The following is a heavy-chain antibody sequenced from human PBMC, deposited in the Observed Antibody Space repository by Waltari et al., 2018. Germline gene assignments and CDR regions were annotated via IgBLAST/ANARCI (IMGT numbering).Heavy chain of an antibody. D-gene: IGHD6-19*01. CDR1: GGTFSSSA. Sequence: QVQLVQSGAEVQKPGSSVTVSCKASGGTFSSSAISWVRQAPGQGLEWMGGIIPSFGTANYAQKFQGRVTITADESTSTAYMELSSLRSEDTAVYYCARGPFCSSGWYGDPRDYWGQGTLVTVSS. J-gene: IGHJ4*01. V-gene: IGHV1-69*01. CDR2: IIPSFGTA. CDR3: ARGPFCSSGWYGDPRDY.